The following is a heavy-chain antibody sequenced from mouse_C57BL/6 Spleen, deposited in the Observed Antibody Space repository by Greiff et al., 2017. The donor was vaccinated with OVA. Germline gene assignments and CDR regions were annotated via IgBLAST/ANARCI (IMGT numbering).Heavy chain of an antibody. CDR2: IDPEDGET. J-gene: IGHJ4*01. V-gene: IGHV14-2*01. CDR1: GFNIKDYY. CDR3: ASEDAGTDYAMDY. D-gene: IGHD4-1*01. Sequence: EVKLMESGAELVKPGASVKLSCTASGFNIKDYYMHWVKQRTEQGLEWIGRIDPEDGETKYAPKFQGKATITADTSSNTAYLQLSSLTSEDTAVYYCASEDAGTDYAMDYWGQGTSVTVSS.